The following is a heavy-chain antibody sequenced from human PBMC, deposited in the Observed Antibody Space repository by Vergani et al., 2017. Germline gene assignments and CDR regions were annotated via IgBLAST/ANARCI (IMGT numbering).Heavy chain of an antibody. D-gene: IGHD1-1*01. Sequence: EVQLLQSEGAVVQPGGSLRLSCVASGFTFSSHAMSWVRQGHGQGLEWVSSIKNTGDSTHYADSVKGRFTISRDNSKNTLYLQMNSLRTEDTAVYYCATKSVGTPGCQIGYFREWVQGTLVTVS. CDR1: GFTFSSHA. J-gene: IGHJ1*01. CDR3: ATKSVGTPGCQIGYFRE. V-gene: IGHV3-23*01. CDR2: IKNTGDST.